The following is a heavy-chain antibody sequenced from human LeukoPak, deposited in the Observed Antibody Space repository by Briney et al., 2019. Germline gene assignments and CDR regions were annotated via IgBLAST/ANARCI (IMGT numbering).Heavy chain of an antibody. J-gene: IGHJ4*02. V-gene: IGHV3-23*01. CDR2: ISGSGGST. Sequence: GGSLRLSCAASGFTFSSYAMSWVRQAPGKGLEWVSAISGSGGSTYYADSVKGRFTISRDTSKNTLYLQMNSLRAEDTAVYYCAKGKFYFDILTGYYSPELDYWGQRTLVTVSS. D-gene: IGHD3-9*01. CDR1: GFTFSSYA. CDR3: AKGKFYFDILTGYYSPELDY.